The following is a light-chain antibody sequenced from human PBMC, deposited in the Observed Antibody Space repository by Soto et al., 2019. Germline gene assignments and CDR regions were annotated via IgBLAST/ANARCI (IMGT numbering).Light chain of an antibody. J-gene: IGLJ2*01. Sequence: QSALTQPASVSGSPGQSITISCTGTSSDVGGYNYVSWYQQHPGTAPKLMIYDVSNRPSGVSNRFSGSKSGNTASLTISGLQAEDEADYYCSSYTSSSIPKVFGGGTKLTVL. CDR2: DVS. CDR1: SSDVGGYNY. V-gene: IGLV2-14*01. CDR3: SSYTSSSIPKV.